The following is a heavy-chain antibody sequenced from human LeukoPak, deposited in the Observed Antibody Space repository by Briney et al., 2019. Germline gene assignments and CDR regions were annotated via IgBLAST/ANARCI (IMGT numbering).Heavy chain of an antibody. J-gene: IGHJ4*02. D-gene: IGHD3-10*01. CDR2: INPNSGGT. CDR1: GYTFTGYY. Sequence: GASVKVSCKASGYTFTGYYMHWVRQAPGQGLEWMGWINPNSGGTNYAQKFQGRVTMTRDTSISTAYMELSRLRSDDTAVYYCARSLLWFGELLDYWGQATLVTVSS. V-gene: IGHV1-2*02. CDR3: ARSLLWFGELLDY.